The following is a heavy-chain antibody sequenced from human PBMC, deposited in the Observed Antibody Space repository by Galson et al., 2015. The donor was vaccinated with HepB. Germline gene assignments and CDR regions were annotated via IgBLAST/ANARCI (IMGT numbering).Heavy chain of an antibody. CDR3: ARDRDWAFDY. J-gene: IGHJ4*02. V-gene: IGHV3-48*01. D-gene: IGHD3-9*01. CDR1: GFTFSDYS. Sequence: SLRLYCAASGFTFSDYSMNWVRQAPGKGLEWISYITSSGSATKYADSAKGRFTISRDNAKNSLYLQMNNLRVEDTALYYCARDRDWAFDYWGQGSLVTVSS. CDR2: ITSSGSAT.